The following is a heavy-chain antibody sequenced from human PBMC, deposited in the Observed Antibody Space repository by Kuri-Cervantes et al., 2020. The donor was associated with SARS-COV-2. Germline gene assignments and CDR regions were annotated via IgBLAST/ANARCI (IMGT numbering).Heavy chain of an antibody. CDR2: IYSGGST. V-gene: IGHV3-53*01. CDR3: ARGDSSGADYYYYGMDV. CDR1: GFTVSSNY. J-gene: IGHJ6*02. Sequence: GGSLRLSCAASGFTVSSNYMSWVRQAPGKGLEWVSVIYSGGSTYYADSVKGRFTISRDNAKNSLYLQMSSLRSEDTAVYYCARGDSSGADYYYYGMDVWGQGTTVTVSS. D-gene: IGHD6-19*01.